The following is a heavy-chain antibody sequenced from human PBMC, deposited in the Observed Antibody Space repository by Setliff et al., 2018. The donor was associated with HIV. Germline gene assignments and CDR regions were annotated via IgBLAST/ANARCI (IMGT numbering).Heavy chain of an antibody. CDR1: GGSFSGYY. D-gene: IGHD6-13*01. V-gene: IGHV4-34*01. CDR2: INHSGST. Sequence: PSETLSLTFAVYGGSFSGYYWSWIRQPPGKGLEWIGEINHSGSTNYNPSLKSRVTISVDTSKNQFSLKLSSVTAADTAVYYCARVGYSSSWGDGGFDYWGQGTLVTVSS. CDR3: ARVGYSSSWGDGGFDY. J-gene: IGHJ4*02.